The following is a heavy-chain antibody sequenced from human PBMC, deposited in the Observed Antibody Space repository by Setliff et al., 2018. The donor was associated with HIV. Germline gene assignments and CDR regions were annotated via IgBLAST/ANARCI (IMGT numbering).Heavy chain of an antibody. Sequence: GGSLRLSCEASGFTVSGHYMSWVRQAPGKGLEWVSVIYNGAATYYADSVKGRFTISRDNSKNTVYLQMNNTRFEDTAFYYCARGRIKWNYEGLGNWGQGTLVTVSS. D-gene: IGHD1-7*01. CDR1: GFTVSGHY. V-gene: IGHV3-53*01. J-gene: IGHJ4*02. CDR3: ARGRIKWNYEGLGN. CDR2: IYNGAAT.